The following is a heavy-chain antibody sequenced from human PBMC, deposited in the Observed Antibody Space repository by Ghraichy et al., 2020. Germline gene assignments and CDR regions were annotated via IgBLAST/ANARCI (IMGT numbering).Heavy chain of an antibody. Sequence: GESLNISCAASGFTFSNYWMHWVRQAPGKGLVWVSRINGDGSSTNYADSVKGRFAISRDNAKNTLYLQMNSLRTEDTAVYYCARGEVTGMRAWGQGTLVTVSS. CDR2: INGDGSST. CDR3: ARGEVTGMRA. V-gene: IGHV3-74*01. D-gene: IGHD1-20*01. J-gene: IGHJ5*02. CDR1: GFTFSNYW.